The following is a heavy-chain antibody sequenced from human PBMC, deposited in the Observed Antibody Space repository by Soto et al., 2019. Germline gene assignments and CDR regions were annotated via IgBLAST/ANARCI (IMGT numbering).Heavy chain of an antibody. J-gene: IGHJ5*02. D-gene: IGHD3-22*01. CDR1: GFTFSDYY. Sequence: LRLSCAASGFTFSDYYMSWIRQAPGKGLEWVSYISSSSSYTNYADSVKGRFTISRDNAKNSLYLQMNSLRAEDTAVYYCARSDDSSGYWAPWGQGTLVTVSS. CDR3: ARSDDSSGYWAP. V-gene: IGHV3-11*03. CDR2: ISSSSSYT.